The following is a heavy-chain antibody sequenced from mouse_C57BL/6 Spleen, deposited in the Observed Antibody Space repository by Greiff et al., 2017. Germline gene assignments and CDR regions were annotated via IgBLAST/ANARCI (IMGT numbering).Heavy chain of an antibody. Sequence: QVQLQQSGAELARPGASVKMSCKASGYTFTSYTMHWVKQRPGQGLEWIGYINPSSGYTKYNQKFKDKATLTADKSSSTAYMQLSSLTSADSAVYYCARSMVTNYAMAYWGHGTSVTVSS. V-gene: IGHV1-4*01. J-gene: IGHJ4*01. CDR3: ARSMVTNYAMAY. D-gene: IGHD2-2*01. CDR1: GYTFTSYT. CDR2: INPSSGYT.